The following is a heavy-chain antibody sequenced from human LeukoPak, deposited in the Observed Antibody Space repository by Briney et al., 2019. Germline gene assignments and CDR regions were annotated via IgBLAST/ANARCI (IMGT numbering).Heavy chain of an antibody. Sequence: GGSLRLSCAASGFTFSDYYMSWIRQAPGKGLEWVSYISSSGSAIYYADSVKGRFTFSRDNAKNSLYLQMNSLRAEDTAVYYCAREVTYSYAFDIWGQGTMVTVSS. CDR2: ISSSGSAI. CDR3: AREVTYSYAFDI. CDR1: GFTFSDYY. D-gene: IGHD3-16*01. J-gene: IGHJ3*02. V-gene: IGHV3-11*01.